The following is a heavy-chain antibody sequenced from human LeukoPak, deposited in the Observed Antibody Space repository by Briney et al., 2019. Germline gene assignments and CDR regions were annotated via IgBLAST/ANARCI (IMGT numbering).Heavy chain of an antibody. CDR2: IYTSGST. CDR3: AKDGHKSDWYYYMDV. V-gene: IGHV4-4*09. D-gene: IGHD3/OR15-3a*01. Sequence: SDTLSLTCTVSGGSISSYYWSWIRQPPGKGLEWIGYIYTSGSTNYNPSLKSRVTISVDTSKNQFSLKLSSVTAADTAVYYCAKDGHKSDWYYYMDVWGKGTTVTVSS. CDR1: GGSISSYY. J-gene: IGHJ6*03.